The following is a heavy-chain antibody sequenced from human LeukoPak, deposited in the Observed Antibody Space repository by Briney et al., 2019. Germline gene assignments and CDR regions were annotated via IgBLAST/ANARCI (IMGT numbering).Heavy chain of an antibody. CDR2: IYYSGST. V-gene: IGHV4-59*01. J-gene: IGHJ4*02. D-gene: IGHD3-3*01. CDR1: GGSISSYY. Sequence: SETLSLTCTVSGGSISSYYWSWIRQPPGKGLEWIGNIYYSGSTNYNPSLKSRVTISVDTSKNQFSLKLSSVTAADTAVYYCARGSVATIFGVVIIKEYYFDYWGQGTLVTVSS. CDR3: ARGSVATIFGVVIIKEYYFDY.